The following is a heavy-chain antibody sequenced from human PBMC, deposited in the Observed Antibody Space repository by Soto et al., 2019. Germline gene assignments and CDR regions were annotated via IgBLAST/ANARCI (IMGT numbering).Heavy chain of an antibody. CDR1: GYTFTSYG. Sequence: VASVKVSCKASGYTFTSYGISWVRQAPGQGLEWMGWISAYNGNTNYAQKLQGRVTMTTDTSTSTAYMELRSLRSDDTAVYYCARERYYGSGSLDYYYYYGMDVWGQGTTVTVSS. J-gene: IGHJ6*02. D-gene: IGHD3-10*01. CDR3: ARERYYGSGSLDYYYYYGMDV. V-gene: IGHV1-18*01. CDR2: ISAYNGNT.